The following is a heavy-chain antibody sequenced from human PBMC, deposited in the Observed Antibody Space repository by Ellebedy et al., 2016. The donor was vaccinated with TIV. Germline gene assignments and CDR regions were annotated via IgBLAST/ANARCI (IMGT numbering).Heavy chain of an antibody. CDR3: ARCRGSGWYGDQ. CDR1: GFIFSNYD. Sequence: GESLKISCETSGFIFSNYDMQWVRQAPGKGLEWVAFIQFDGSSDNYADSVKGRFTISRDTSKNTLYLQMNSLRAEDTAVYYCARCRGSGWYGDQWGQGTLVTVSS. D-gene: IGHD6-19*01. J-gene: IGHJ4*02. CDR2: IQFDGSSD. V-gene: IGHV3-30*02.